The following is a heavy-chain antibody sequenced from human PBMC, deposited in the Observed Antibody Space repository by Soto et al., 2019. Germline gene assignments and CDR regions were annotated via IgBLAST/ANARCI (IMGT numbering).Heavy chain of an antibody. CDR2: INAGNGNT. CDR3: ARVRWALYYYDSSGYFDY. D-gene: IGHD3-22*01. CDR1: GYTFTSYA. V-gene: IGHV1-3*01. J-gene: IGHJ4*02. Sequence: QVQLVQSGAEVKKPGASEKVSCKASGYTFTSYAMHWVRQAPGQRLEWMGWINAGNGNTKYSQKFQGRVTITRDTSASTAYMELSSLRSEDTAVYYCARVRWALYYYDSSGYFDYWGQGTLVTVSS.